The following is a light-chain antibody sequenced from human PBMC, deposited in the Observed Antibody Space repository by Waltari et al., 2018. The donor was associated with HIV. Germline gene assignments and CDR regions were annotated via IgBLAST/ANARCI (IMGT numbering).Light chain of an antibody. Sequence: EIVLTQSPGTLSLSPGERATLSCRASQTVDRNCLAWYHQTPGQAPRLLIYGASSRATGVPDRFSGSRAGTDFTLTISRLEPEDFAVFYCQQYSIAPWTFGQGTKVEV. CDR1: QTVDRNC. V-gene: IGKV3-20*01. CDR3: QQYSIAPWT. CDR2: GAS. J-gene: IGKJ1*01.